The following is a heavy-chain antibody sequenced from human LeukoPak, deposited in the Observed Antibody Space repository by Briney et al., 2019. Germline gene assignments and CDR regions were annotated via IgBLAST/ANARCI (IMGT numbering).Heavy chain of an antibody. Sequence: SETLSLTCTVSGVSISSSNYWNWVRQPPGKGLEWIGEIYHSGRTNYNPSLKSRVTISIDKSKNQFSLKLTSVTAADTAVYYCARGPDYSNSWINYWGQGTLVTVSS. CDR3: ARGPDYSNSWINY. V-gene: IGHV4-4*02. CDR1: GVSISSSNY. J-gene: IGHJ4*02. CDR2: IYHSGRT. D-gene: IGHD6-13*01.